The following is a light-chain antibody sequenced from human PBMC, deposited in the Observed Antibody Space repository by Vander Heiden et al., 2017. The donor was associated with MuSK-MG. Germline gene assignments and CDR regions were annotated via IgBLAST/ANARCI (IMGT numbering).Light chain of an antibody. J-gene: IGKJ2*01. V-gene: IGKV3-20*01. CDR3: QHFDSSTET. CDR2: SAS. Sequence: EIVLTQTPGTLSLSPGEGAIISCRASQALSNTNLGWYQQRPGQTPRLLIYSASSRATGIPDRFSGGGSGADFTLTITRLEPEDFAVYYCQHFDSSTETFGQGTKVEI. CDR1: QALSNTN.